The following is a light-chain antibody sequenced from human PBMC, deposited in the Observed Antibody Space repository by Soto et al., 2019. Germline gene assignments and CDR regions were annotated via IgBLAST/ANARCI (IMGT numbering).Light chain of an antibody. V-gene: IGKV1-5*03. CDR2: KAS. CDR3: QQYNSYPMYT. J-gene: IGKJ2*01. Sequence: DIQMTQSPSTLSASVGDRGTITCRASQSISSWLAWYQQKPGKAPKLLIYKASSLESGVPSRFSGSGSGTEFTLTISSLQPDDFATYYCQQYNSYPMYTFGQGTKLEIK. CDR1: QSISSW.